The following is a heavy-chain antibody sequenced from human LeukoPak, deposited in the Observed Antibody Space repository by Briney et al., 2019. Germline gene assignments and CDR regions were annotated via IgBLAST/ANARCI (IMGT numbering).Heavy chain of an antibody. CDR1: GLTFSNYN. CDR2: ISSGSNYI. Sequence: GGSLRLSCAPSGLTFSNYNMNWVPQAPGKGLEWVSSISSGSNYIYYADSVKGRFTISRDNAKNSLYLQMNSLRADDAAVYYCARDLRLWGQGTLVTVPS. V-gene: IGHV3-21*01. J-gene: IGHJ4*02. CDR3: ARDLRL.